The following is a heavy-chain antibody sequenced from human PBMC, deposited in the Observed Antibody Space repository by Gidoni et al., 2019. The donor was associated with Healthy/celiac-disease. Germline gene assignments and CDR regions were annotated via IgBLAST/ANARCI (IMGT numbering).Heavy chain of an antibody. CDR2: IWYDGSNK. Sequence: TFSSYGMHWVRQAPGKGLEWVAVIWYDGSNKYYADSVKGRFTISRDNSKNTLYLQMNSLRAEDTAVYYCARDGGGDKLDYWGQGTLVTVSS. D-gene: IGHD3-16*01. V-gene: IGHV3-33*01. CDR1: TFSSYG. J-gene: IGHJ4*02. CDR3: ARDGGGDKLDY.